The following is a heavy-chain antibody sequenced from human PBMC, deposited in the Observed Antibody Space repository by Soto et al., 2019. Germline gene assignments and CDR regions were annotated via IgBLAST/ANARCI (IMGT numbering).Heavy chain of an antibody. D-gene: IGHD3-10*01. Sequence: PGGSLRLSCTASGFKFSDYGMNWVRQAPGKGLEWVASIKYDGAEKSYVDSVKGRFTISRDNPKNSVYLQMASLRAEDTAVYYCARDGVAPGLYFDHWGQGTPVTVSS. CDR1: GFKFSDYG. V-gene: IGHV3-7*05. CDR2: IKYDGAEK. CDR3: ARDGVAPGLYFDH. J-gene: IGHJ4*02.